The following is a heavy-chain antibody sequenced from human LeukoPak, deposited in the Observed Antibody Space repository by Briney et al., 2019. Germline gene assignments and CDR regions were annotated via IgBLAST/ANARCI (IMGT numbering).Heavy chain of an antibody. V-gene: IGHV4-34*01. CDR1: GGSFSGYY. D-gene: IGHD1-26*01. J-gene: IGHJ6*03. CDR2: INHSGST. Sequence: SETLSLTCVVYGGSFSGYYWSWIRQPPGKGLEWIGEINHSGSTNYNPSLKSRVTISVDTSKNQFSLKLSSVTAADTAVYYCARPLRGGATSRYYYYMDVWGKGTTVTISS. CDR3: ARPLRGGATSRYYYYMDV.